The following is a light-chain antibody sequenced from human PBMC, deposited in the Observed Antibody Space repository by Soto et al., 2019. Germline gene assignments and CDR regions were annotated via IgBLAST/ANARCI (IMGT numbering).Light chain of an antibody. CDR3: QQYGSSGT. Sequence: EVVLTQSPGSLSLSPGERATLSCRASQSLVNTYVAWYQQKAGQAPRLLIYGASSRATGIPARFSGSGSGTDFTPTISRLEPEDFAVYYCQQYGSSGTFGQGTKVDIK. V-gene: IGKV3-20*01. CDR2: GAS. CDR1: QSLVNTY. J-gene: IGKJ1*01.